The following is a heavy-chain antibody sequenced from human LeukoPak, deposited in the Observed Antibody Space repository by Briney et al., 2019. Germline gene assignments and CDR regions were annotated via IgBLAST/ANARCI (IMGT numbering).Heavy chain of an antibody. CDR1: GYTFTGYY. CDR3: ARGLQWLAPFDY. D-gene: IGHD6-19*01. J-gene: IGHJ4*02. CDR2: INPNSGGT. Sequence: ASVKVSCKASGYTFTGYYMHWLRQAPGQGLEWMGWINPNSGGTNYAQKFQGRVTMTRDTSISTAYMELSRLRSDDTAVYYCARGLQWLAPFDYWGQGILVTVSS. V-gene: IGHV1-2*02.